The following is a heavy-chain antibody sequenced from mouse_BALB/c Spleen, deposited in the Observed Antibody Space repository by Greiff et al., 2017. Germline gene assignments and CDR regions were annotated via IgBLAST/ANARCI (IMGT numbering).Heavy chain of an antibody. CDR2: IWRGGST. Sequence: QVQLQQSGPSLVQPSQSLSITCTVSGFSLTSYGVHWVRQSPGKGLEWLGVIWRGGSTDYNAAFMSRLSITKDNSKSQVYFKMNSLQADDTAIYYCAKEEGPCYGIYYYAMDYWGQGTSVTVSS. CDR1: GFSLTSYG. V-gene: IGHV2-5-1*01. D-gene: IGHD1-1*02. J-gene: IGHJ4*01. CDR3: AKEEGPCYGIYYYAMDY.